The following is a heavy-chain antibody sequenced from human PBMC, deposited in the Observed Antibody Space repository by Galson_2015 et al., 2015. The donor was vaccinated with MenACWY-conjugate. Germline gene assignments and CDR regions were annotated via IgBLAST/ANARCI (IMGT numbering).Heavy chain of an antibody. V-gene: IGHV5-51*01. D-gene: IGHD6-19*01. Sequence: QSGAEVTKPGESLTISCKASGYRFSTNWIGWVRQMPGKDLEWMGIIFPADSDTRYSPSFQGQVTISADKSTSTAYLQWSSLRASDTAIYYCAMSTATGWYVRLDSWGQGTLVTVSS. CDR1: GYRFSTNW. CDR3: AMSTATGWYVRLDS. CDR2: IFPADSDT. J-gene: IGHJ4*02.